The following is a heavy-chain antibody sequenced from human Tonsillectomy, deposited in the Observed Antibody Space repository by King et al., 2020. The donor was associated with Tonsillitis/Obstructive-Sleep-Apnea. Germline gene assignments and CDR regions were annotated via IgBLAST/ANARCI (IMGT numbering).Heavy chain of an antibody. CDR1: GYTFTGYQ. CDR3: ARDQAVRLDY. CDR2: INPNSGGT. D-gene: IGHD6-6*01. J-gene: IGHJ4*02. V-gene: IGHV1-2*02. Sequence: VQLVQSGTEVKKPGASVKVSCKASGYTFTGYQMHWVRQAPGQGLEWMGWINPNSGGTKYAQKFQGRVTMTRDTYISTAYMELSRLRSDDTAVYYCARDQAVRLDYWGQGTLVTVSS.